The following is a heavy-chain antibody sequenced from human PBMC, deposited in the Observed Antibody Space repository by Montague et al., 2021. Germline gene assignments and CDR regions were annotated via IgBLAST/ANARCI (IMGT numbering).Heavy chain of an antibody. CDR2: ISSSSTYI. CDR3: ARDEYYDFWSGYYGYYYYMDV. V-gene: IGHV3-21*01. D-gene: IGHD3-3*01. CDR1: GFTFSSYS. Sequence: SLRPSCAASGFTFSSYSMNWVRQAPGKGLEWVSSISSSSTYIYYADAVKGRFTISRDNAKNSLYLQMNSLRAEDTAVYYCARDEYYDFWSGYYGYYYYMDVWGKGTTVTVSS. J-gene: IGHJ6*03.